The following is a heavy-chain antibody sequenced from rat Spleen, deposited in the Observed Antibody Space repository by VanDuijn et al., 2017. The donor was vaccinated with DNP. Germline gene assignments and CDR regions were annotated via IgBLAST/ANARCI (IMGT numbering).Heavy chain of an antibody. D-gene: IGHD1-7*01. Sequence: EVQLQESGSGLVKPSQSLSLTCSVTGYSITSNYWGWVRKFPGNKLEYIGHISYSGSTNYNPSLKSRLSITRDTSKNHFLLHLNSVTTEDTATYYCARWTRYFDYWGQGIMVTVSS. CDR2: ISYSGST. J-gene: IGHJ2*01. V-gene: IGHV3-1*01. CDR1: GYSITSNY. CDR3: ARWTRYFDY.